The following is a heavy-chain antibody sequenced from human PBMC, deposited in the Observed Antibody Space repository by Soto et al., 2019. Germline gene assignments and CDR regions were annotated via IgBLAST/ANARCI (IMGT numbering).Heavy chain of an antibody. CDR2: ILPIFGKT. Sequence: QVQLVQSGAEVKRPGSSVKVSCTTSGGTFSSFGISWVRQAPGQGFEWIGWILPIFGKTNYAQTLQGRVTITADESTSTAYMELSSLGSEDTAVDYCAMNVVRDYGMDIWGQGTTVTVAS. CDR1: GGTFSSFG. D-gene: IGHD2-21*01. V-gene: IGHV1-69*01. J-gene: IGHJ6*02. CDR3: AMNVVRDYGMDI.